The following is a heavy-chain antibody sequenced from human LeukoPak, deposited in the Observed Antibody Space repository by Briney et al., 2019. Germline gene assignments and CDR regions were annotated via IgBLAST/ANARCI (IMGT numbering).Heavy chain of an antibody. Sequence: ASVKVSCKAPGYTFTSYGMSWVRQAPGQGLEWMGWISAYNGNTNYAQKLQGRVTMTTDTSTSTGYMELRSLRSDDTAVYYCAITYYYDSSGSYYEYFPHWGQGTLVTVSS. CDR3: AITYYYDSSGSYYEYFPH. CDR1: GYTFTSYG. D-gene: IGHD3-22*01. J-gene: IGHJ1*01. V-gene: IGHV1-18*01. CDR2: ISAYNGNT.